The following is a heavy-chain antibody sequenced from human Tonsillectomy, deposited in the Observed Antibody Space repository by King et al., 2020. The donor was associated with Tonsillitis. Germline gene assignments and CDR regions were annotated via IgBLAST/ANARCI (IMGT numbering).Heavy chain of an antibody. V-gene: IGHV3-30-3*01. D-gene: IGHD3-3*01. CDR3: ARDGVSFGGEPHYDFWSGRLDY. CDR2: ISYDGSNK. Sequence: VQLVESGGGVVQPGRSLRLSCAASGFTFSSYAMHWVRQAPGKGLEWVAVISYDGSNKYYADSVKGRFTISRDNSKNTLYLQMNSLRAEDTAVYYCARDGVSFGGEPHYDFWSGRLDYWGQGTLVTVSS. CDR1: GFTFSSYA. J-gene: IGHJ4*02.